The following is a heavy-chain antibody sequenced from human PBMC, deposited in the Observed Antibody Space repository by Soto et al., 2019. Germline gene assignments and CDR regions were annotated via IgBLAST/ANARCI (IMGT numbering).Heavy chain of an antibody. CDR2: IYYSGST. Sequence: PSETLSLTCTVAGDSSTSYSYFWPWIRQPPGKGLEWIGYIYYSGSTYYNPSLKSRVTISVDRSKNQFSLKLSSVTAADTAVYYCARVGRRDGYGDAFDIWGQGTMVTVSS. V-gene: IGHV4-39*07. D-gene: IGHD5-12*01. CDR1: GDSSTSYSYF. J-gene: IGHJ3*02. CDR3: ARVGRRDGYGDAFDI.